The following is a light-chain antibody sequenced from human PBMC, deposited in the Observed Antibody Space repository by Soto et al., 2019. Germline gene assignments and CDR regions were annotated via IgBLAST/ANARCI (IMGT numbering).Light chain of an antibody. J-gene: IGLJ2*01. Sequence: QSALTQPASVSGSPGQSITISCTGTSSDVGSYNLVSWYQHHPGKGPKLMIYEGNKRPSGVSSRFSGSRSGNTASLTISGLQAEDEADYYCCSYVHSSTVVFGGGTQLTVL. CDR1: SSDVGSYNL. CDR3: CSYVHSSTVV. V-gene: IGLV2-23*01. CDR2: EGN.